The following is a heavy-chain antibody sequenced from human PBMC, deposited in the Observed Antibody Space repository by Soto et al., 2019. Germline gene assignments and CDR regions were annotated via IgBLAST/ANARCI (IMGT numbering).Heavy chain of an antibody. CDR3: AKVQTSLDWLLPYDY. CDR2: ISGSGGST. J-gene: IGHJ4*02. V-gene: IGHV3-23*01. CDR1: GFTFSSYA. Sequence: EVQLLESGGGLVQPGGSLRLSCAASGFTFSSYAMSWVRQAPGKGLEWVSGISGSGGSTYYAESVKGRFTISRDNSKNTLYLQMNSLRAEDTAVYYCAKVQTSLDWLLPYDYWGQGTLVTVSS. D-gene: IGHD3-3*01.